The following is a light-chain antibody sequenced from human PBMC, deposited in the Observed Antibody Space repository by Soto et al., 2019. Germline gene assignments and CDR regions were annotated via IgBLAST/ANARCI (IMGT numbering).Light chain of an antibody. J-gene: IGKJ2*01. CDR1: QVIGSRY. CDR3: QQFGSSIPHT. Sequence: EIVMTQSPGTLSLSPGERATIFCRASQVIGSRYLAWYHQKSGQAPRLLIYGASSRATGIPDRFSGSGSGTDFTLTISRLEPEDFGVYYCQQFGSSIPHTFGQGTKLEIK. CDR2: GAS. V-gene: IGKV3-20*01.